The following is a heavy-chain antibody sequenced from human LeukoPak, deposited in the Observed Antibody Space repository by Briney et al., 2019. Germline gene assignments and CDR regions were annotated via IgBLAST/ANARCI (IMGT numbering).Heavy chain of an antibody. CDR3: ARSPYYDFWSGYYRPYYYGMDV. CDR1: GGSFSRSTYY. Sequence: SETLSLTCTVSGGSFSRSTYYWGWIRQPPGKGLEWIGSIYYSGSTYYSPSLKSRVTISVDTSKNQFFLKLSSVTAADTAVYYCARSPYYDFWSGYYRPYYYGMDVWGQGTTVTVSS. V-gene: IGHV4-39*01. D-gene: IGHD3-3*01. J-gene: IGHJ6*02. CDR2: IYYSGST.